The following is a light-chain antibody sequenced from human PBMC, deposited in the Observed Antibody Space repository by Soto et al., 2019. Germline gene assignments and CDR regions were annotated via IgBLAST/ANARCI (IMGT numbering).Light chain of an antibody. V-gene: IGKV3-20*01. CDR3: QQYGSSSWT. CDR1: QSVSSSY. Sequence: EIVLTQSPGTLSLSPGERATLSCRASQSVSSSYLAWYQQKPGQAPRLLIYGASSRATGITDRFSGSGSGTDFTLTISRLEPDDFAVYYCQQYGSSSWTFGQGPKVEIK. CDR2: GAS. J-gene: IGKJ1*01.